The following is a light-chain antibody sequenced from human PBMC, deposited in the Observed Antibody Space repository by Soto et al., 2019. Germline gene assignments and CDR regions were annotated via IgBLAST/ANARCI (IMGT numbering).Light chain of an antibody. Sequence: QSVLTQPPSVSGAPGQRVTISCTGSSSNIGAGYDVHWYQQLPGTAPKLLIYGNSNRPSGVPDRLSGSKSGTSASLAIPGLQAEDEADYYCQSYDSSLSGSVFGGGTQLTVL. V-gene: IGLV1-40*01. CDR2: GNS. J-gene: IGLJ7*01. CDR1: SSNIGAGYD. CDR3: QSYDSSLSGSV.